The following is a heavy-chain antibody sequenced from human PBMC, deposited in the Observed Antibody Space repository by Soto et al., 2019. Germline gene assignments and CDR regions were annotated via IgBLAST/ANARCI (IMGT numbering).Heavy chain of an antibody. CDR2: IWYDGSNK. CDR1: GFTFSGFG. V-gene: IGHV3-33*01. J-gene: IGHJ4*02. Sequence: GGSLRLSCAASGFTFSGFGMHWVRQAPGKGLEWVAIIWYDGSNKFYADSVKGRFTISRDNSENTLYLQMNSLRAEDTAVYYCARDGGSYCSGGTCYLGYFDYWGQGTPVTVS. CDR3: ARDGGSYCSGGTCYLGYFDY. D-gene: IGHD2-15*01.